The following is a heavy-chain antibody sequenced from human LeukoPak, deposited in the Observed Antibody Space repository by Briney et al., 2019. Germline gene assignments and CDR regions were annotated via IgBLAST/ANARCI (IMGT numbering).Heavy chain of an antibody. CDR1: EFTFNTYW. J-gene: IGHJ3*02. CDR2: MKESGSRE. D-gene: IGHD3-22*01. V-gene: IGHV3-7*04. CDR3: ARDMNYYDSTHYWNAFDI. Sequence: PGGPLRLSCAASEFTFNTYWMVWPRQAPGKGLEWVANMKESGSREYYVDSVKGRFTISRDNAKNSLYLQIDSLRAEDTALYYCARDMNYYDSTHYWNAFDIWGQGTMVTLSS.